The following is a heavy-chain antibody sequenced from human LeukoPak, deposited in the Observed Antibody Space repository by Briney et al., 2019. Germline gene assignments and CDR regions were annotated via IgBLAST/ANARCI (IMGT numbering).Heavy chain of an antibody. CDR2: IREDGNEK. Sequence: GGSLRLSCSASGFTFSSYWMSWVRQTTGKGLECVAKIREDGNEKFYVDSVKGRFTIARDNAKNSVYLQMNSLRVEDTAVYFCARDYIGGWNDHWGQGTLVTVSS. J-gene: IGHJ4*02. CDR1: GFTFSSYW. D-gene: IGHD3-16*01. CDR3: ARDYIGGWNDH. V-gene: IGHV3-7*01.